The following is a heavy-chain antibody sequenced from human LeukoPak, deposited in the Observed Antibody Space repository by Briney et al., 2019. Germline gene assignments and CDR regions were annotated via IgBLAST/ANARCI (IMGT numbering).Heavy chain of an antibody. CDR2: MNPNSGNT. V-gene: IGHV1-8*01. CDR1: GYTFTSYD. Sequence: ASVKVSCKASGYTFTSYDINWVRQATGQGLEWMGWMNPNSGNTGYAQKFQGRVTMTRNTAISTAYMELSSLRSEDTAVYYCARARPPVAGTRFDPWGQGTLVTVSS. D-gene: IGHD6-19*01. J-gene: IGHJ5*02. CDR3: ARARPPVAGTRFDP.